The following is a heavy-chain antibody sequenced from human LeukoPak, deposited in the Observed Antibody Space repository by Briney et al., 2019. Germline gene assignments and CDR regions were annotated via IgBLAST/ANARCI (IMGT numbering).Heavy chain of an antibody. CDR3: AKDVRAIAPRYFDF. V-gene: IGHV3-23*01. CDR2: ISGGSGST. D-gene: IGHD6-6*01. J-gene: IGHJ4*02. CDR1: GFTFSSYS. Sequence: GGSLRLSCAASGFTFSSYSMNWVRQAPGKGLEWVSGISGGSGSTYYADSVKGRFTITRDNSNGTLYLQMNSLRAEDTALYYCAKDVRAIAPRYFDFWGQGTLVTVSS.